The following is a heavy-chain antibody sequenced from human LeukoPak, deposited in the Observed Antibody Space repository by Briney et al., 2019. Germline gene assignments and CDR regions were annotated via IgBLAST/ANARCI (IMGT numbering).Heavy chain of an antibody. J-gene: IGHJ4*02. CDR2: ITWDSSRT. CDR3: NNAGGGYYHR. Sequence: GGSLRLSCATSGFTFDHHSMHWVRQPPGKGLEWVSLITWDSSRTHYSGSVEGRFTISRDNSKSSLYLQMDSLRTEDTAFCAKNNAGGGYYHRWGQGTLVTVS. CDR1: GFTFDHHS. D-gene: IGHD3-3*01. V-gene: IGHV3-43*01.